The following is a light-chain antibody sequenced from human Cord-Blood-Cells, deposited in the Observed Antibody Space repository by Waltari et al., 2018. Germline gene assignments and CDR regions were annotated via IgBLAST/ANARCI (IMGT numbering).Light chain of an antibody. J-gene: IGLJ3*02. CDR2: EGS. CDR1: SSDVRRYNL. V-gene: IGLV2-23*01. Sequence: QSALTQPASVSGSPGQSITISCTGTSSDVRRYNLVSWYQQHPGKAPKLMIYEGSKRPSGVSNRFAGSKSGNTASLTIAGLQAEDEADYYCCSYAGSSTGVFGGGTKLTVL. CDR3: CSYAGSSTGV.